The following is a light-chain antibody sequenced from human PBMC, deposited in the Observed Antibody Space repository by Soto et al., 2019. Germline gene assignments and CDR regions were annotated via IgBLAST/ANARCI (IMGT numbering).Light chain of an antibody. V-gene: IGLV2-14*01. Sequence: QSVLTQPASVSGSPGQSITISCTGTSGDVGGYIYVSWYQQHPGKAPKLMIYDVTSRPSGVSYRFSGSKSGNTASLTISGLQAEDEADYYCQSYDSSLSGYVFGTGTKVTVL. CDR2: DVT. J-gene: IGLJ1*01. CDR1: SGDVGGYIY. CDR3: QSYDSSLSGYV.